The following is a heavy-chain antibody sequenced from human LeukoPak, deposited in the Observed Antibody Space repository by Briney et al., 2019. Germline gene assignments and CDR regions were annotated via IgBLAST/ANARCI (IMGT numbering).Heavy chain of an antibody. V-gene: IGHV3-48*01. CDR1: GFTFSSYS. CDR2: ISGSSSTISSI. CDR3: ARDRDDYGDTDAFDM. Sequence: GGSLRLSCAASGFTFSSYSMNWVRQAPGKGLEWVAYISGSSSTISSIYYVDCVRGRFTVSRDNANNSLYMQMNSLRADDTAVYYCARDRDDYGDTDAFDMWGQGTMVTVSS. D-gene: IGHD4-17*01. J-gene: IGHJ3*02.